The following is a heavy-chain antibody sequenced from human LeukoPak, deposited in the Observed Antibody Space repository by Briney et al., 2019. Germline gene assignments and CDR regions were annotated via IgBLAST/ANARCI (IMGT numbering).Heavy chain of an antibody. D-gene: IGHD3-22*01. CDR1: GGSISSYY. CDR3: ARHWYYYDSSGYSDAFDI. V-gene: IGHV4-59*08. J-gene: IGHJ3*02. Sequence: SENLSLNCTVSGGSISSYYWSWIRQPPGKGLEWIGYIYYSGSTNHNPSLKSRVTISVDTSKNQFSLKLSSVTAADTAVYYCARHWYYYDSSGYSDAFDIWGQGTMVTVSS. CDR2: IYYSGST.